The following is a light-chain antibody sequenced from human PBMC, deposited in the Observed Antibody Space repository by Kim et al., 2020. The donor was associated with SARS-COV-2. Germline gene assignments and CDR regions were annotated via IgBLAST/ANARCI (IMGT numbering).Light chain of an antibody. V-gene: IGKV3-15*01. CDR2: GAS. CDR1: QSISNN. Sequence: EIVMTQSPATLSLSPGERATLSCRASQSISNNLAWYQHKPGQPPRLLIYGASTMATGIPARFSGSGSGTEFTLTISSLQSEDFAVYYCQQYNNWLSWTFGQGTKVDIK. CDR3: QQYNNWLSWT. J-gene: IGKJ1*01.